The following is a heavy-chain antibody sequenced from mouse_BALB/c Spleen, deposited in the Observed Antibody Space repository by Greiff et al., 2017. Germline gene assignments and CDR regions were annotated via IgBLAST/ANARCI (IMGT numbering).Heavy chain of an antibody. D-gene: IGHD2-1*01. CDR3: ARHGNSWYFDV. V-gene: IGHV5-12-2*01. CDR1: GFTFSSYT. CDR2: ISNGGGST. Sequence: EVQVVESGGGLVQPGGSLKLSCAASGFTFSSYTMSWVRQTPEKRLEWVAYISNGGGSTYYPDTVKGRFTISRDNAKNTLYLQMSSLKSEDTAMYYCARHGNSWYFDVWGAGTTVTVSS. J-gene: IGHJ1*01.